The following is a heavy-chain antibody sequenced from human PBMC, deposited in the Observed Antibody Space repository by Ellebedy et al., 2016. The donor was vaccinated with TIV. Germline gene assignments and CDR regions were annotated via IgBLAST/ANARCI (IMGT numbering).Heavy chain of an antibody. Sequence: MPSETLSLTCAVYGGTFSGYYWSRIRQPPGKGLEWIGEINHRGSSNYNPSLKSRLTISPDTSKNQFSLKLSSVTAADTSVYYCARTDLLTGSGNWFDPWGQGTLVTVSS. CDR1: GGTFSGYY. D-gene: IGHD3-9*01. CDR3: ARTDLLTGSGNWFDP. V-gene: IGHV4-34*01. CDR2: INHRGSS. J-gene: IGHJ5*02.